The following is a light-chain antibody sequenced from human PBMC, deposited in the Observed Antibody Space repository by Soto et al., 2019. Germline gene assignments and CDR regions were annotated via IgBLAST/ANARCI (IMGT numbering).Light chain of an antibody. CDR3: QQYDYLPLT. V-gene: IGKV1-33*01. CDR1: QDISKY. J-gene: IGKJ4*01. CDR2: DAS. Sequence: DIQMTQSPSSLSASVGDRVTITCQASQDISKYLNWYQQKPGKAPKLLIYDASNLETGVPSRFSGSGSGTYFTFTISRLQPEDIATYYCQQYDYLPLTFGGGTKVEIK.